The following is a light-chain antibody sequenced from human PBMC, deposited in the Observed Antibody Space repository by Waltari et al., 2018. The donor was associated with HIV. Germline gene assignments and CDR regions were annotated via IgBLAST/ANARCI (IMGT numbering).Light chain of an antibody. CDR2: EFS. CDR1: SSEVGSYSY. J-gene: IGLJ2*01. CDR3: SSYTSSSTTV. Sequence: QSALTQPASVSGSPGQSITISCTGTSSEVGSYSYVAWYQQYTGKAPKLMIYEFSNRPSGVSNPFSGSKSGNTASLTISGVQPEDESDYYCSSYTSSSTTVFGGGTKLTVL. V-gene: IGLV2-14*01.